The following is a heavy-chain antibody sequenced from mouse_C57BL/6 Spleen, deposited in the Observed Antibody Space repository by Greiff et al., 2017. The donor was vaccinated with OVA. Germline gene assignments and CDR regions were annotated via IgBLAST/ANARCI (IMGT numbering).Heavy chain of an antibody. J-gene: IGHJ4*01. Sequence: EVQLQQSGPELVKPGASVKISCKASGYTFTDYYMNWVKQSHGKSLEWIGDINPNNGGTSYNQKFKGKATLTVDKSSSTAYMELRSLTSEDSAVYYCARRHYGSSYEDAMDYWGQGTSVTVSS. CDR2: INPNNGGT. V-gene: IGHV1-26*01. D-gene: IGHD1-1*01. CDR3: ARRHYGSSYEDAMDY. CDR1: GYTFTDYY.